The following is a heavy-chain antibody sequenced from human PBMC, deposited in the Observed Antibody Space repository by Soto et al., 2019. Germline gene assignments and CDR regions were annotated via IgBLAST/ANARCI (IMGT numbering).Heavy chain of an antibody. Sequence: SETLSLTCTVSGGSVSSGGYHWSWIRQHPGKGLEWIGDIYYSGSTYYNPSLKSRVTISIDTSTNHFSLHLSALTAADTAVYYCARAPIPNWNYYGMDVWGQGTTVTVSS. D-gene: IGHD1-1*01. J-gene: IGHJ6*02. CDR3: ARAPIPNWNYYGMDV. V-gene: IGHV4-31*03. CDR1: GGSVSSGGYH. CDR2: IYYSGST.